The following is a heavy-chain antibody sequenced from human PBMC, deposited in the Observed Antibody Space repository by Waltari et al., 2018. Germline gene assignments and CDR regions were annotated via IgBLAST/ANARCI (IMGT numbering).Heavy chain of an antibody. CDR3: ARDHNWGPDY. Sequence: QVQLVQSGAELKNPGASVRVSWKTSGYRFTNFYFHWVRQAPGQGLEWMGWIHPGGGDTNYAQKFQGRVTLTRDTSIDTAYLELNGLTSDDTAIYYCARDHNWGPDYWGQGTLVTVSS. J-gene: IGHJ4*02. D-gene: IGHD7-27*01. CDR2: IHPGGGDT. CDR1: GYRFTNFY. V-gene: IGHV1-2*02.